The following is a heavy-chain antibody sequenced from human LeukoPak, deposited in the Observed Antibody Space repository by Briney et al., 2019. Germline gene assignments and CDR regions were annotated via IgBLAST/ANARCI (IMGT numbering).Heavy chain of an antibody. D-gene: IGHD2-21*02. V-gene: IGHV3-30*18. Sequence: GRSLRLSCAASGFTFSSYGMHWVRQAPGKGLEWVAVISYDGSNKYYADSVKGRFTISRDNSKNTLYLQMSSLRAEDTAVYYCAKGDLEVPSSFDYWGQGTLVTVSS. CDR3: AKGDLEVPSSFDY. CDR1: GFTFSSYG. J-gene: IGHJ4*02. CDR2: ISYDGSNK.